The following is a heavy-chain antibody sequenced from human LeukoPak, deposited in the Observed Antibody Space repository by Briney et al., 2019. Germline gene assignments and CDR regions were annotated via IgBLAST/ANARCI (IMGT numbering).Heavy chain of an antibody. V-gene: IGHV3-48*03. CDR1: GFAFSSYE. Sequence: GGSLRLSCAASGFAFSSYEMNWVRQAPGKGLEWVSYISSSGSTIYYADSVKGRFTISRDNAKNSLYLQMNSLRAEDTAVYYCARSTPNPSYYYGMDVWGKGTTVTVSS. J-gene: IGHJ6*04. CDR3: ARSTPNPSYYYGMDV. CDR2: ISSSGSTI.